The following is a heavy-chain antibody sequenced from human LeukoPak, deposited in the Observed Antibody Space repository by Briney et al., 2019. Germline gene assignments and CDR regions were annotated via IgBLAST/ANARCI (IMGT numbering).Heavy chain of an antibody. D-gene: IGHD3-22*01. CDR2: IYPGDSDT. CDR3: ARQHLRCYDSIGYSSYYGMDV. CDR1: GYSFTSYW. V-gene: IGHV5-51*01. Sequence: GESLKISCKGSGYSFTSYWIGWVRQMPGKGLEWMGIIYPGDSDTRYSPSFQGQVTISADKSISTAYLQWSSLKASDTAMYYCARQHLRCYDSIGYSSYYGMDVWGQGTTVTVSS. J-gene: IGHJ6*02.